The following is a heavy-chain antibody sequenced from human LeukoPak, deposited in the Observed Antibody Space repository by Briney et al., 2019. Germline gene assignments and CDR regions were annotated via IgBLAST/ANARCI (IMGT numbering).Heavy chain of an antibody. V-gene: IGHV3-23*01. CDR2: ISGSGGST. Sequence: PGGSLRLSCAASGFTFSSYAMSWVRQAPGKGLEWVSAISGSGGSTYYADSVKGRFTISRDNSKNTLYLQMNSLRAGDTAVYYCAKATGDFWSGYYTGNFDYWGQGTLVTVSS. D-gene: IGHD3-3*01. CDR1: GFTFSSYA. CDR3: AKATGDFWSGYYTGNFDY. J-gene: IGHJ4*02.